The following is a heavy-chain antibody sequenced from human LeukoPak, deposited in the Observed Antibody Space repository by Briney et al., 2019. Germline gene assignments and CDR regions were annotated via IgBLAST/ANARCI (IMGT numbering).Heavy chain of an antibody. V-gene: IGHV3-21*01. CDR1: GFTFSSYS. CDR2: ISSSSSYI. J-gene: IGHJ3*02. D-gene: IGHD3-10*01. Sequence: PGVSLRLSCAASGFTFSSYSMNWVRQAPGKGLEWVSSISSSSSYIYYADSVKGRFTISRDNAKNSLYLQMNSLRAEDTAVYYCARGSGYYGSAPYIWGQGTMVTVSS. CDR3: ARGSGYYGSAPYI.